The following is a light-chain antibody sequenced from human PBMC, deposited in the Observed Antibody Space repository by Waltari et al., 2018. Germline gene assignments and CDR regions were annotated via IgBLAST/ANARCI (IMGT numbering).Light chain of an antibody. J-gene: IGKJ2*01. CDR1: QSISNY. CDR2: AAS. CDR3: HQSFTTLMYT. V-gene: IGKV1-39*01. Sequence: DIQMTQSPSSLSASVGDTVTITCRASQSISNYLHWYQHKPGKAPKLLIFAASSLQSGVPSRFSGSGSGRDFTLTISSLQSEDFATYYCHQSFTTLMYTFGQGTKVEMK.